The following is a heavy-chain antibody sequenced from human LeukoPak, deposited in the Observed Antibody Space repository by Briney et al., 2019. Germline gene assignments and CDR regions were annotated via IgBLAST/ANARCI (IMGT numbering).Heavy chain of an antibody. Sequence: PGRSLRLSCAASGFTFSSYAMHWVRQAPGKGLERVAVISYDGSNKYYADSVKGRFTISRDNSKNTLYLQMNSLRAEYTAVYYCARDDFPYYYDSSGYSPHYWGQGTLVTVSS. CDR1: GFTFSSYA. CDR3: ARDDFPYYYDSSGYSPHY. D-gene: IGHD3-22*01. V-gene: IGHV3-30-3*01. J-gene: IGHJ4*02. CDR2: ISYDGSNK.